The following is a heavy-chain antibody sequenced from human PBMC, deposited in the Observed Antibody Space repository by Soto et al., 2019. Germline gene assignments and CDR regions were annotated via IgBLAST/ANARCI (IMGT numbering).Heavy chain of an antibody. V-gene: IGHV3-48*03. D-gene: IGHD3-3*01. J-gene: IGHJ6*02. CDR1: GVTFSSYE. CDR2: ISDSGRTI. CDR3: ARDLLHYDFWSGYSAYFYYGMDV. Sequence: GGPLLLPCAASGVTFSSYEMNWVRQAPGKGLEWVSYISDSGRTIYYADSVKGRFTVSRDNAQNSLFLQMNSLRAEDTAVYYCARDLLHYDFWSGYSAYFYYGMDVWGPGTTVTVSS.